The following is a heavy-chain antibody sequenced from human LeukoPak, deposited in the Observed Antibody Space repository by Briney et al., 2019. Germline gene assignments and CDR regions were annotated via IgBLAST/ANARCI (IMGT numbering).Heavy chain of an antibody. D-gene: IGHD1-26*01. CDR1: GGTFSSYA. CDR3: ARTPWEVIRSEYYYYYMAV. V-gene: IGHV1-69*06. J-gene: IGHJ6*03. Sequence: AASVKVSYKASGGTFSSYAISWVRQAPGQGLEWMGGIIPIFDSPNYAQKFQGRVTITADKSTSTAYMELSSLRSEDTAMCYCARTPWEVIRSEYYYYYMAVWGKGTTVTVSS. CDR2: IIPIFDSP.